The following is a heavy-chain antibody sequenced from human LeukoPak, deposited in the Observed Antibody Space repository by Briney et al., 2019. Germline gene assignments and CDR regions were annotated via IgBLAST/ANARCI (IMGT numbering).Heavy chain of an antibody. CDR1: GDSITSGGYS. CDR2: IHDSGST. Sequence: SETLSLTCAVSGDSITSGGYSWSWIRQTPGKGLEWIAYIHDSGSTYNNPSLKSRLSISIDTSKNQFSLKLNSVTAADTAVYYCARVVAAAGNNWFDPWGQGTLVTVSS. V-gene: IGHV4-30-4*07. CDR3: ARVVAAAGNNWFDP. J-gene: IGHJ5*02. D-gene: IGHD6-25*01.